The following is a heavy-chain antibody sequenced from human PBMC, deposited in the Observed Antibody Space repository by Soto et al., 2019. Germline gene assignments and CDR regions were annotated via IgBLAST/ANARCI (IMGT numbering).Heavy chain of an antibody. V-gene: IGHV3-21*01. D-gene: IGHD1-20*01. CDR2: ISSSSSYI. CDR1: GFTFSSYW. J-gene: IGHJ4*02. Sequence: GGSLRLSCAASGFTFSSYWMHWVRQAPGKGLVWVSSISSSSSYIYYADSVKGRFTISRDNAKNSLYLQMNSLRAEDTAVYYCARPKDHNPDYWGQGTLVTVSS. CDR3: ARPKDHNPDY.